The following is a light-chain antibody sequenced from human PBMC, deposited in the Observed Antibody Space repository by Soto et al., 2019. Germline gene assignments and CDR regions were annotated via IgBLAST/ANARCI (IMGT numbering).Light chain of an antibody. V-gene: IGLV2-14*01. J-gene: IGLJ2*01. CDR3: SSYTGRSTVV. CDR1: SSDVGGYDY. Sequence: QAVLTQPASVSGSPGQSITISCTGTSSDVGGYDYVSWFQQHPGKAPKLMIYDVSNRPSGVSHRFTGSKSGNTASLTISGLQAEDEADYYCSSYTGRSTVVFGGGTKLTVL. CDR2: DVS.